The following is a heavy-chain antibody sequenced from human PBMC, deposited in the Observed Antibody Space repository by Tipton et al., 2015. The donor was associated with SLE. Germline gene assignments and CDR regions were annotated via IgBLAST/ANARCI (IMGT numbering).Heavy chain of an antibody. CDR2: IYSSGIT. D-gene: IGHD2/OR15-2a*01. CDR1: GASFSSFY. V-gene: IGHV4-4*08. Sequence: TLSLTCAVSGASFSSFYWSWIRQSPGKGLEWIGYIYSSGITNYNPPLQSRVSISVDTSKNQFSLNVHSVIAADTAVYYCARAFHEASFDYWGQGTLVTVSS. CDR3: ARAFHEASFDY. J-gene: IGHJ4*02.